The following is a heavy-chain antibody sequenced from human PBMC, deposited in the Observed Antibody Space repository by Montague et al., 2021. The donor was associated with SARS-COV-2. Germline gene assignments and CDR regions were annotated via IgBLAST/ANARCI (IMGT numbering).Heavy chain of an antibody. D-gene: IGHD3-16*02. CDR1: GFSFRSYG. Sequence: SLRLSFAASGFSFRSYGMYWVRQVPGKGLEWVAVVWFDGSSKFYPDSVKGRFTISRDNSKNILYLQMNNLTAEDTAVYYCARSRGVLIESDFVVWGQGTMITVSS. CDR2: VWFDGSSK. V-gene: IGHV3-33*07. J-gene: IGHJ3*01. CDR3: ARSRGVLIESDFVV.